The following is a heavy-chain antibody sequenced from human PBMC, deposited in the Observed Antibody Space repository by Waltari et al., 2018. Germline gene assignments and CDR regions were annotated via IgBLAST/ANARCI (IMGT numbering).Heavy chain of an antibody. CDR2: INSNSYI. CDR1: GFTSSSSV. CDR3: AREGGYCSGGSCRWFDP. D-gene: IGHD2-15*01. J-gene: IGHJ5*02. V-gene: IGHV3-21*01. Sequence: EVQLVGAGGGRVKPGGSRGLTGAASGFTSSSSVINWVGQAPGKGLEWVSSINSNSYIYYANSVKGRFTISRDNAKNSLYLQMNSLRAEDTAVYYCAREGGYCSGGSCRWFDPWGQGTLVTVSS.